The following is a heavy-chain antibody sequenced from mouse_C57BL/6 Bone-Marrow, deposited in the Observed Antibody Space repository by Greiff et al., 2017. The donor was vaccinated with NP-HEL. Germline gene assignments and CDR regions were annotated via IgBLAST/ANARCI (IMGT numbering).Heavy chain of an antibody. CDR3: AYYYGSSYGALFAY. J-gene: IGHJ3*01. CDR2: INPNNGGT. V-gene: IGHV1-22*01. Sequence: EVQLQQSGPELVKPGASVKMSCKASGYTFTNYNMHWVKQSHGKSLEWIGYINPNNGGTSYNQKFKGKATLTVNKSSSTAYMELRSLTSEDSAVYYCAYYYGSSYGALFAYWGQGTLVTVSA. D-gene: IGHD1-1*01. CDR1: GYTFTNYN.